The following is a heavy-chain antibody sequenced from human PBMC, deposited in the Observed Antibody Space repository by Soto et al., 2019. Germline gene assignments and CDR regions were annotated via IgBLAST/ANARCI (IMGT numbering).Heavy chain of an antibody. J-gene: IGHJ6*03. Sequence: ASVKVSCKASGYTFTSYGISWVRQAPGQGLEWMGWISAYNGNTNYAQKLQGRVTMTTDTSTSTAYMELRSLRSDDTAVYYCASFRSRGYCSGGSCSDYYYYYMDVWGKGTTVTAP. CDR1: GYTFTSYG. V-gene: IGHV1-18*01. CDR2: ISAYNGNT. D-gene: IGHD2-15*01. CDR3: ASFRSRGYCSGGSCSDYYYYYMDV.